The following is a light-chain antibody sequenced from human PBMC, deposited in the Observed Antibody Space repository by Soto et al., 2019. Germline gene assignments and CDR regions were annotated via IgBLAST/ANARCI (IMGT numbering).Light chain of an antibody. J-gene: IGKJ1*01. CDR1: QSISRY. CDR2: AAS. Sequence: DIQMTQYPSSLFASLGDRVTITWRASQSISRYLNWYQQKPGKAPKLLSYAASSLQSGVPSRFSVIGSGTDFTLTLSRLKNEDFATYDGQQRYSTPWTFCQGTKVDIK. V-gene: IGKV1-39*01. CDR3: QQRYSTPWT.